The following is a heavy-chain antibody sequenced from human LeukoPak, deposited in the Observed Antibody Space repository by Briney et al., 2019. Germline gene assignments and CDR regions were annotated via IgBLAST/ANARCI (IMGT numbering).Heavy chain of an antibody. CDR2: IYHSGST. D-gene: IGHD6-19*01. CDR1: GGSISSSNW. J-gene: IGHJ4*02. V-gene: IGHV4-4*02. CDR3: ARDHGSGWYSYLDD. Sequence: SGTLSLTCAVSGGSISSSNWWSWVRQPPGKGLEWIGEIYHSGSTNYNPSLKSRVIISVDKSKNQFSLQLNSVTPEDTAVYYCARDHGSGWYSYLDDWGQGTLVTISS.